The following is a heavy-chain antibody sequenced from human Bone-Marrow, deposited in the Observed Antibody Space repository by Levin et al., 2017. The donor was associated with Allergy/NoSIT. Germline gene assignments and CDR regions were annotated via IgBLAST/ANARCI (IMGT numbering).Heavy chain of an antibody. CDR1: GGTFSSYA. D-gene: IGHD5-12*01. CDR2: IIPIFGTA. J-gene: IGHJ3*02. Sequence: KISCKASGGTFSSYAISWVRQAPGQGLEWMGGIIPIFGTANYAQKFQGRVTITADESTSTAYMELSSLRSEDTAVYYCARLRYSGYGVGAFDIWGQGTMVTVSS. CDR3: ARLRYSGYGVGAFDI. V-gene: IGHV1-69*01.